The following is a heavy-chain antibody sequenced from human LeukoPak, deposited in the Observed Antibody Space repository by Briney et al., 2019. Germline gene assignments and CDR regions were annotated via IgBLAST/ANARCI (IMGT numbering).Heavy chain of an antibody. CDR2: INGDGTSS. J-gene: IGHJ4*02. V-gene: IGHV3-74*03. CDR1: GFIFSSYW. D-gene: IGHD6-19*01. CDR3: TRQWRTPSDY. Sequence: GGSLRLSCAASGFIFSSYWMRWVRQKPGEGPLWLSRINGDGTSSAYAHSVQGRFIISRDNAKNTLYLQMNSLRVDDTAVYYCTRQWRTPSDYWGLGTVVTVSS.